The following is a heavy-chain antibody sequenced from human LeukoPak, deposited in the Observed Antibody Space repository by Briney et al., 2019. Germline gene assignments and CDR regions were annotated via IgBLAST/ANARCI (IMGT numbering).Heavy chain of an antibody. V-gene: IGHV3-30*02. J-gene: IGHJ4*02. Sequence: PGRSLRLSCAASGFTFTHYAMHWVRQTPGKGLEWVAFIRNDGSNHYYADSVKGRFTISRDNSKNNVYLQMYSLRVEDTSIYYCVRDYNWGFDYWGQGTVVTVSS. CDR2: IRNDGSNH. D-gene: IGHD1-1*01. CDR3: VRDYNWGFDY. CDR1: GFTFTHYA.